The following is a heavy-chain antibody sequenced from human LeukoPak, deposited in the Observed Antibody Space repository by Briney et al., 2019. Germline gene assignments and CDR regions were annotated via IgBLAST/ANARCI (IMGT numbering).Heavy chain of an antibody. V-gene: IGHV3-33*01. D-gene: IGHD6-13*01. Sequence: PGGSLRLSCAASGFTFSSYGMHWVRQAPGKGLEWVAVIWYDGSNKYYADSVKGRFTISRDNSKNTLYLQMNSLGAEDTAVYYCARGKGSSWNFDYWGQGTLVTVSS. CDR2: IWYDGSNK. CDR1: GFTFSSYG. CDR3: ARGKGSSWNFDY. J-gene: IGHJ4*02.